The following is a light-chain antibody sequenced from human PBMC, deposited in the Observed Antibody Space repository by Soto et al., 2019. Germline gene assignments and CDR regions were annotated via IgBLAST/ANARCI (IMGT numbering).Light chain of an antibody. V-gene: IGLV2-11*01. Sequence: QPVLTQPRSVSGSPGQSVTISCTGTSSDVGGYNYVSWYQQHPGKAPKLMIYDVSKRPSGVPDRFSGSKSGNTASLTISGLQAEDEADYYCCSYAGSYTLGVFGTGTKLTVL. CDR1: SSDVGGYNY. J-gene: IGLJ1*01. CDR3: CSYAGSYTLGV. CDR2: DVS.